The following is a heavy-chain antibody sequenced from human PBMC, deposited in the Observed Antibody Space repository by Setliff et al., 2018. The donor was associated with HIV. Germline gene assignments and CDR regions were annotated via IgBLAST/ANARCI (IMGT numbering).Heavy chain of an antibody. J-gene: IGHJ3*02. V-gene: IGHV3-48*01. CDR3: KGETSNTENAFDI. CDR1: GFTFSDYS. D-gene: IGHD3-16*01. Sequence: GGSLRLSCAASGFTFSDYSMSWVRQAPGKGLEWVSYISSSSSTIYYADSVKGRFTISRDNAKNSLYLQMNSLRAEDTAVYYCKGETSNTENAFDIWGQGTMVTVSS. CDR2: ISSSSSTI.